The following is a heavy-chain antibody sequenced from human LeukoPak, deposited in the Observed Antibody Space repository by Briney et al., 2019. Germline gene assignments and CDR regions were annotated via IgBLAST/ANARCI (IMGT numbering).Heavy chain of an antibody. D-gene: IGHD3-22*01. CDR3: ASSLSGYYSGSAFDI. CDR1: GYTFTGYY. V-gene: IGHV1-2*02. Sequence: ASVKVSCKASGYTFTGYYMHWVRQAPGQGLEWMGWINPNSGGTNYAQKFQGRVTMTRDTSISTAYMELSRLRSDDTAVYYCASSLSGYYSGSAFDIWGQGTMVTVSS. J-gene: IGHJ3*02. CDR2: INPNSGGT.